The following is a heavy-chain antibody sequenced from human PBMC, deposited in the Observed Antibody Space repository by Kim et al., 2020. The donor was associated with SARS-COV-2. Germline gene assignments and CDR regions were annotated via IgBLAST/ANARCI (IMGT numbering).Heavy chain of an antibody. J-gene: IGHJ6*01. CDR1: GFTFSSYW. V-gene: IGHV3-74*01. CDR3: TSRDLWSAYPHYYGRDV. D-gene: IGHD3-3*01. Sequence: GGSLRLSCAASGFTFSSYWMHWVRQAPGKGLVLVSRINADGSSTSYADSVKGRFTISRDNAKNTLYLQMNRLGAEDTAVYYCTSRDLWSAYPHYYGRDV. CDR2: INADGSST.